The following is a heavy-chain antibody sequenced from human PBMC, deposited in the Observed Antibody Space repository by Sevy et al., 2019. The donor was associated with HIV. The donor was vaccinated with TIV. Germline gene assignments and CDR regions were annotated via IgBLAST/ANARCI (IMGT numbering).Heavy chain of an antibody. J-gene: IGHJ6*02. CDR2: INSDGSST. CDR1: GFTFSSYW. V-gene: IGHV3-74*01. CDR3: ARRSCSSTSCYYYYGMDV. Sequence: GGSLRLSCAASGFTFSSYWMHWVRQAPGKGLVWVSRINSDGSSTSYADSVKGRFTISRDNAKNTRYLQMNSLRAEETAVYYCARRSCSSTSCYYYYGMDVWGQGTTVTVSS. D-gene: IGHD2-2*01.